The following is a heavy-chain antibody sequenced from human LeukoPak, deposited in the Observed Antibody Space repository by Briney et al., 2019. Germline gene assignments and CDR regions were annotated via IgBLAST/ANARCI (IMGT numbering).Heavy chain of an antibody. V-gene: IGHV3-66*01. D-gene: IGHD2-21*01. CDR1: GFTVSSNY. CDR3: ARDQGYSRAFDI. Sequence: GGSLRLSCAASGFTVSSNYMNWVRQAPGKGLEWVSVIYSGGSTYYADSVRGRFTISRDNSKSTLYFQMNSLRAEDTAVYYCARDQGYSRAFDIWGQGTMVTVSS. CDR2: IYSGGST. J-gene: IGHJ3*02.